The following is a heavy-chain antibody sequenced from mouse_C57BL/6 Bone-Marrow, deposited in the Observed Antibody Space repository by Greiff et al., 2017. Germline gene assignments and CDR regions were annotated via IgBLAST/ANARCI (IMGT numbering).Heavy chain of an antibody. Sequence: EVQLQQSGAELVRPGASVKLSCTASGFNIKDDYMHWVKQRPEQGLEWIGWIDPENGDTEYASKFQGKATITADTSSNTAYLQLSSLTSENTAVXYCATGVWDGWGPGTTLTVSS. CDR2: IDPENGDT. V-gene: IGHV14-4*01. CDR3: ATGVWDG. D-gene: IGHD4-1*01. J-gene: IGHJ2*01. CDR1: GFNIKDDY.